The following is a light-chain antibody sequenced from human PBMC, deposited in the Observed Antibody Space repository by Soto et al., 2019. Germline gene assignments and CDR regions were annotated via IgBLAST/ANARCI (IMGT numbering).Light chain of an antibody. Sequence: EVVLTQSPCTLSLSPGERATLSCRASQSVNSNSLAWYQQXPGQAPRVFIYGASTRATGIPDRFSGSGSGSDFTLTISRLEPEDFAVYYCQQKGRSWITFGQGTRLEIK. V-gene: IGKV3-20*01. CDR2: GAS. CDR3: QQKGRSWIT. J-gene: IGKJ5*01. CDR1: QSVNSNS.